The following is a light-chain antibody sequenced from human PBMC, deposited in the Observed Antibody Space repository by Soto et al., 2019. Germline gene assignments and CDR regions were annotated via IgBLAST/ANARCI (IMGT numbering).Light chain of an antibody. J-gene: IGLJ1*01. V-gene: IGLV1-44*01. CDR1: SSNFGSNT. Sequence: QSVLTQPPSASGTPGQRVTISCSGSSSNFGSNTVHWYQQLPGTAPKLLIYNNAQRPSGVPDRFSGSKSGTSASLAIRGLQSEDEADYYCNSYTSASTYVFGTGTKLTVL. CDR2: NNA. CDR3: NSYTSASTYV.